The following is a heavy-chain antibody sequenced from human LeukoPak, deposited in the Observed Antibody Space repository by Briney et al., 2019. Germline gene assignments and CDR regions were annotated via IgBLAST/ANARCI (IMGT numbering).Heavy chain of an antibody. J-gene: IGHJ4*02. CDR2: IYYSGST. CDR1: GGSTSSYY. D-gene: IGHD6-19*01. Sequence: PSETLSLTCTVSGGSTSSYYWSWIRQPAGKGLEWIGYIYYSGSTNYNPSLKSRVTISVDTSKNQFSLKLSSVTAADTAVYYCARGRGWYSSQLDYWGQGTLVTVSS. CDR3: ARGRGWYSSQLDY. V-gene: IGHV4-59*08.